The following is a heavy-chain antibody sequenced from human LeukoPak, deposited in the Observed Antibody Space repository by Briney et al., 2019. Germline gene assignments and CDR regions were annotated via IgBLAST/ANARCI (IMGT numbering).Heavy chain of an antibody. V-gene: IGHV3-11*01. D-gene: IGHD3-10*01. CDR3: ARDGHAYGRGSPHY. CDR2: ISSSGSTK. J-gene: IGHJ4*02. CDR1: GFALSDYY. Sequence: GGSPRLSCAASGFALSDYYKSWIRQAPGKGLEWVSYISSSGSTKYYADSVKGRFTISRDNAKNSYLQMNSLRAEDTAVYYCARDGHAYGRGSPHYWGQGTLVTVSS.